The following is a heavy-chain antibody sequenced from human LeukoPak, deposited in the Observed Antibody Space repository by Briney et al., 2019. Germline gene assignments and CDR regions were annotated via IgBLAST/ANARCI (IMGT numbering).Heavy chain of an antibody. CDR2: ISWNSGSI. V-gene: IGHV3-9*01. CDR1: GFTFDDYA. CDR3: AKRGSPPQAAFDY. J-gene: IGHJ4*02. D-gene: IGHD6-13*01. Sequence: GRSLRLSCAASGFTFDDYAMHWVRQAPGKGLEWVSGISWNSGSIGYADSVKGRFAISRDNAKNSLYLQMDSLRAEDTALYYCAKRGSPPQAAFDYWGQGTLVTVSS.